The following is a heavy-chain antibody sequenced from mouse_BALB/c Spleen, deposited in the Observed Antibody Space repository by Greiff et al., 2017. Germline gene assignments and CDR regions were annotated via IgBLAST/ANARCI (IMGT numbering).Heavy chain of an antibody. CDR3: ANDGQ. V-gene: IGHV5-9-4*01. Sequence: EVQLVESGGGLVKPGGSLKLSCAASGFNFSSYDMSWVRQSPEKRLVWVAEISSGGSYTYYPDTVTGRFTISSDNSKNTLYLEMGSMRSEDTAMYNCANDGQWGQGTLVTVSA. CDR2: ISSGGSYT. CDR1: GFNFSSYD. J-gene: IGHJ3*02.